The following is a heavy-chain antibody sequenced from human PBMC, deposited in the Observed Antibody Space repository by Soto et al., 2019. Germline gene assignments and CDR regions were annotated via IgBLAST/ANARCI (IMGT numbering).Heavy chain of an antibody. V-gene: IGHV4-59*01. J-gene: IGHJ4*02. CDR1: GGSISTYW. CDR2: IYYSGST. CDR3: ARSRGSTRSFDY. D-gene: IGHD2-15*01. Sequence: SETLSLTCSVSGGSISTYWWSWIRQPPRKGLEWIGYIYYSGSTNYNPSLKSRVTISADTSKNQFSLKLTSVTAADTAVYYCARSRGSTRSFDYWGQGTLVTVSS.